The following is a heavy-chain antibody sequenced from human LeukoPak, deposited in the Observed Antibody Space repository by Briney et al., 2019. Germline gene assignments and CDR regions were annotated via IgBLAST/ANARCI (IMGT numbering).Heavy chain of an antibody. V-gene: IGHV1-18*01. CDR1: GYTFTSYG. CDR2: ISAYNGNT. J-gene: IGHJ3*02. D-gene: IGHD2-8*01. CDR3: ARDDCTNGVCYDAPDAFDI. Sequence: ASVKVSCKASGYTFTSYGISWVRQAPGQGLEWMGWISAYNGNTNYAQKLQGRVTMTTDTSTSTAYMELSSLRAEDTAVYYCARDDCTNGVCYDAPDAFDIWGQGTMVTVSS.